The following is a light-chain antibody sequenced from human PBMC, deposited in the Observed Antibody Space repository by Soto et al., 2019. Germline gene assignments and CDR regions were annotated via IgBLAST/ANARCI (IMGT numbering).Light chain of an antibody. CDR1: SSNLGNNY. V-gene: IGLV1-47*02. CDR2: SNN. J-gene: IGLJ3*02. CDR3: ATWDDSLSGRV. Sequence: QSVLTQPPSASETPGQRVTISCSGSSSNLGNNYVSWYRQLPGTAPKLLIYSNNQRPSGVPDRFSGSKSGTSASLAISGLRSEDEADYYCATWDDSLSGRVFGGGTKLTVL.